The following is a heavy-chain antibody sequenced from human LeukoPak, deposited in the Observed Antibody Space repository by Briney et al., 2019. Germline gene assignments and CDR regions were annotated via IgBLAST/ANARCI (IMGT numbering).Heavy chain of an antibody. J-gene: IGHJ5*02. CDR1: GFTFSSYS. CDR2: ISYDGINK. CDR3: AKDSIAFDP. Sequence: GGSLRLSCAASGFTFSSYSMHWVRQAPGKGLNWVAFISYDGINKYADSVKGRFTISRDNSKNALFLQMNSLRAEDTAVYYCAKDSIAFDPWGQGTLVTVSS. D-gene: IGHD2/OR15-2a*01. V-gene: IGHV3-30*04.